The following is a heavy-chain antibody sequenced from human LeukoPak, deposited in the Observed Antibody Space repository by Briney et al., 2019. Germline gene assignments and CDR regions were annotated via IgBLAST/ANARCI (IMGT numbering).Heavy chain of an antibody. V-gene: IGHV4-39*01. CDR2: IYYSGST. D-gene: IGHD3-10*01. Sequence: PSETLSLTCTVSGGSISSSSYYWGWIRQPPGKGLEWIGSIYYSGSTYYNPSLKSRVTISVDTSKNQFSLKLSSVTAADTAVYYCAILVRGVSIGANWFDPWGQGTLVTVSS. J-gene: IGHJ5*02. CDR1: GGSISSSSYY. CDR3: AILVRGVSIGANWFDP.